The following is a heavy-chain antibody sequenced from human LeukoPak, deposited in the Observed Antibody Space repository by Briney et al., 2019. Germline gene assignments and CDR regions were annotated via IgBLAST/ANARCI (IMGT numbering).Heavy chain of an antibody. D-gene: IGHD3-3*01. CDR2: IYWNDDK. CDR3: AHSRPLRAYYDFWSGYPPSNYYYGMDV. CDR1: GLSLSTSGVG. Sequence: SGPTLVKPTQTQTLTCTFSGLSLSTSGVGVGWIRQPPGKALEWLALIYWNDDKRYSPSLKSRLTITKDTSKNQVVLTMTNMDPVDTATYYCAHSRPLRAYYDFWSGYPPSNYYYGMDVWGQGTTVTVSS. V-gene: IGHV2-5*01. J-gene: IGHJ6*02.